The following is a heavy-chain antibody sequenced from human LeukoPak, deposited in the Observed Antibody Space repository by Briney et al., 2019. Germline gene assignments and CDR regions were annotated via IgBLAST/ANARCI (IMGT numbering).Heavy chain of an antibody. J-gene: IGHJ4*02. D-gene: IGHD3-10*01. Sequence: GGPLRLSCAASGFTFSSYDMHWVRQATGKGLEWVSAIGTAGDTYYPGSVKGRFTISRENAKNSLYLQMNSLRAGDTAVYYCARAHRGSGSYHFDYWGQGTLVTVSS. CDR2: IGTAGDT. CDR1: GFTFSSYD. V-gene: IGHV3-13*01. CDR3: ARAHRGSGSYHFDY.